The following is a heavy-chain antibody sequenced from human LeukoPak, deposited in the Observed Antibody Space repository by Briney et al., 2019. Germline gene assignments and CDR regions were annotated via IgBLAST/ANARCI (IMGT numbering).Heavy chain of an antibody. V-gene: IGHV1-69*04. CDR3: ARAMTATYCSGGSCLSY. CDR2: IIPIFGIA. CDR1: GDTFSRYA. Sequence: GSSVKLSCKASGDTFSRYAMSWVRQAPGQGLEWMGRIIPIFGIANYAQKFQGRVTITADKSTSTAYMELSSLRSEDTAVYYCARAMTATYCSGGSCLSYWGQGTLVTVSS. D-gene: IGHD2-15*01. J-gene: IGHJ4*02.